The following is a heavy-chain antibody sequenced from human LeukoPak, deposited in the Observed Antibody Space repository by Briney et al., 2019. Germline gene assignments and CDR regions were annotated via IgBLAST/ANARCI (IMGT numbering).Heavy chain of an antibody. J-gene: IGHJ4*02. V-gene: IGHV1-2*02. D-gene: IGHD1-26*01. Sequence: ASVKVSCKASGYTFTSYDINWVRQATGQGLEWMGWINPNSGGTNYAQKFQGRVTVTRDTSISTAYMELSRLRSDDTAVYYCARDVGATTDWGQGTLVTVSS. CDR2: INPNSGGT. CDR1: GYTFTSYD. CDR3: ARDVGATTD.